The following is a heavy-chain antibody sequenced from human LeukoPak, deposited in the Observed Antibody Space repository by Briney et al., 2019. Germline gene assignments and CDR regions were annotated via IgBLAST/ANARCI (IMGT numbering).Heavy chain of an antibody. D-gene: IGHD6-13*01. CDR1: GGSFSGYY. J-gene: IGHJ4*02. CDR2: INHSGST. V-gene: IGHV4-34*01. CDR3: ARQYSRSWSHFDS. Sequence: SETLSLTCAVYGGSFSGYYWSWIRQPPGKGLEWIGEINHSGSTNYNPSLKSRVTISVDTSKNQFSLRLSSLTAADTAVYYCARQYSRSWSHFDSWGQGTLVTVSS.